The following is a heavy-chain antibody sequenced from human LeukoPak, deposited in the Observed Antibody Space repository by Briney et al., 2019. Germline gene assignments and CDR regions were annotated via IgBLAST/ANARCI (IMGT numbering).Heavy chain of an antibody. CDR3: ARPTSYDYVWGSYRLDY. D-gene: IGHD3-16*02. CDR2: IWYDGSNK. J-gene: IGHJ4*02. V-gene: IGHV3-33*01. Sequence: GGSLRLSCAASGFTFSSYGMHWVRQAPGKGLEWVAVIWYDGSNKYYADSVKGRFTISRDNSKNTLYLQMNSLRAEDTAVYYCARPTSYDYVWGSYRLDYWGQGTLVTVSS. CDR1: GFTFSSYG.